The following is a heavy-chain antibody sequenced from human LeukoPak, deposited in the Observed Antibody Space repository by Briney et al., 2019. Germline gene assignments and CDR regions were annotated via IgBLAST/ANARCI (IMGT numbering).Heavy chain of an antibody. CDR1: GYTFTSYA. CDR3: ARVYDSSGVPWFHP. V-gene: IGHV1-3*01. Sequence: ASVKVSCKASGYTFTSYAMHWVRQAPGQRLEWMGWINAGNGNTKYSQKFQGRVTITRDTSASTAYMELSSLRSEDTAVYYCARVYDSSGVPWFHPWGQGTLVTVSS. J-gene: IGHJ5*02. D-gene: IGHD3-22*01. CDR2: INAGNGNT.